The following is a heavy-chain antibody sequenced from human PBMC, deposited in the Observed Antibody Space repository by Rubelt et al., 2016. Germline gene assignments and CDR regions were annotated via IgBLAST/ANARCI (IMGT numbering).Heavy chain of an antibody. CDR1: GGSISSSSYY. V-gene: IGHV4-61*05. Sequence: QLQLQESGPGLVKPSETLSLTCTVSGGSISSSSYYWGWIRQPPGKGLEWIGYIYYSGSTNYNPSLKSRVTISVDTSKNQFSLKLSSVTAADTAVYYCATGSNEPPGYWGQGTLVTVSS. D-gene: IGHD1-1*01. CDR3: ATGSNEPPGY. CDR2: IYYSGST. J-gene: IGHJ4*02.